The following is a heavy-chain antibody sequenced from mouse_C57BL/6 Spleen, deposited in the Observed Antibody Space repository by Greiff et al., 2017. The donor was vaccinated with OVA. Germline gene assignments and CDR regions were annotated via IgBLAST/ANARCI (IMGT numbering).Heavy chain of an antibody. Sequence: VQLQQSGAELVKPGASVKLSCKASGYTFTSYWMHWVKQRPGQGLEWIGMIHPNSGSTNYNEKFKSKATLTVDKSSSTAYMQLSSLTSEDSAVYYCARSYGSPLDYWGQGTTLTVSS. V-gene: IGHV1-64*01. D-gene: IGHD1-1*01. J-gene: IGHJ2*01. CDR2: IHPNSGST. CDR1: GYTFTSYW. CDR3: ARSYGSPLDY.